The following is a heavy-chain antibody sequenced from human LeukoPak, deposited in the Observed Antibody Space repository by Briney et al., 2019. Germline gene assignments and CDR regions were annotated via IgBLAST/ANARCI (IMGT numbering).Heavy chain of an antibody. Sequence: PSETLTLTCTVSGGSVSSGSYYWSWIRQPAGKGLEWIGRIYTSGSTNYNPSLKSRVTISVDTSKNQFSLKLSSVTAADTAVYYCAREENYYDSRFDYWGQGTLVTVSS. CDR1: GGSVSSGSYY. V-gene: IGHV4-61*02. CDR2: IYTSGST. CDR3: AREENYYDSRFDY. J-gene: IGHJ4*02. D-gene: IGHD3-22*01.